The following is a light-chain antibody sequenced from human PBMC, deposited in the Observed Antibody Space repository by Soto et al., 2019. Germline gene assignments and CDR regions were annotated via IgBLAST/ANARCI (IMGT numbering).Light chain of an antibody. CDR1: QSVSTN. Sequence: EIVMTQSPATLSVSPGEGATLSCRASQSVSTNLAWYQQIPGQAPRLLLYGASTRATGIPARFSGSGSGTEFTLTISSLQPEDFASYYCQQYKDYWTFGQGTKVDMK. CDR2: GAS. CDR3: QQYKDYWT. J-gene: IGKJ1*01. V-gene: IGKV3-15*01.